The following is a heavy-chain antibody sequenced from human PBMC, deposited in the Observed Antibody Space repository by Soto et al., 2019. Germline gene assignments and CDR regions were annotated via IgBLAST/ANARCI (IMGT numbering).Heavy chain of an antibody. CDR1: GFTFSDYE. D-gene: IGHD2-15*01. V-gene: IGHV3-48*03. CDR2: ITSGGRSI. J-gene: IGHJ1*01. Sequence: GGALRLSCTASGFTFSDYEMNWVRQAPGKGLEWVSYITSGGRSIYYADSVKGRFIISRDNAENSLYLQMNSLRPEDTAVYYCVRRMASPDQWGQGTLVTVSS. CDR3: VRRMASPDQ.